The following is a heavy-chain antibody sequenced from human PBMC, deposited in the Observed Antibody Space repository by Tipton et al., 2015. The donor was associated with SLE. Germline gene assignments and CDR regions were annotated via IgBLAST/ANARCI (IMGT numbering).Heavy chain of an antibody. D-gene: IGHD5-12*01. CDR3: ANTHRDYDPATYFYY. CDR2: ISSRSTYI. J-gene: IGHJ4*02. CDR1: GFTIR. Sequence: SLRLSCAASGFTIRWICRAPGKGLQWVSSISSRSTYIYYTDSVKGRFTISRDNAKNSLYLQMNSLRAEDTGVYYCANTHRDYDPATYFYYWGQGTLVTVSS. V-gene: IGHV3-21*03.